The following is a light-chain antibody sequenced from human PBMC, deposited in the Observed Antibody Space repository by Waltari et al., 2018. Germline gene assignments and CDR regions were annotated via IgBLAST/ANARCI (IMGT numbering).Light chain of an antibody. CDR1: QSVGRS. CDR2: DAS. V-gene: IGKV3-20*01. J-gene: IGKJ1*01. Sequence: EIVLTQSPGTLSLSPGERATLACRASQSVGRSLAWYQQKPGKAPRLLIYDASRRATGIPARFSGSGSGTDFSLTISTLEPEDFAVYYCQHYVRLPATFGQGTKVEI. CDR3: QHYVRLPAT.